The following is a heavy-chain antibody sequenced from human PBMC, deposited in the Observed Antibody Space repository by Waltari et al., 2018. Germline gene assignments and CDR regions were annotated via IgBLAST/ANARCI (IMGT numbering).Heavy chain of an antibody. Sequence: EVQLEESGGGLVQPGGSLRLSCAASGFTFSSYWMSWVRQAPGKGLEWVATIKQDRSEQYYVDSVKGRFTISRDNTKNSLYLHMNSLRAEDTAVYYCARASCSGGSCYSGVPIADGFDVWGQGTVVTVSS. CDR2: IKQDRSEQ. V-gene: IGHV3-7*03. D-gene: IGHD2-15*01. CDR3: ARASCSGGSCYSGVPIADGFDV. CDR1: GFTFSSYW. J-gene: IGHJ3*01.